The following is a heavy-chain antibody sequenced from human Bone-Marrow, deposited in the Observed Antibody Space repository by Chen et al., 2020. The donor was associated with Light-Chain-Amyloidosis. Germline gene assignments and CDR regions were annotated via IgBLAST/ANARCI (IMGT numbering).Heavy chain of an antibody. V-gene: IGHV4-34*10. CDR3: ARYEPHFSDSIISGYTA. CDR1: NGAFXDDY. D-gene: IGHD5-12*01. CDR2: INHSGSA. Sequence: TCGIHNGAFXDDYWTWIRQPPGKGLQWIAEINHSGSANYNSSLKSRTTISVDKSKNQFSLRMISXTAADTAVYYCARYEPHFSDSIISGYTAWGQGTSVTVSS. J-gene: IGHJ5*02.